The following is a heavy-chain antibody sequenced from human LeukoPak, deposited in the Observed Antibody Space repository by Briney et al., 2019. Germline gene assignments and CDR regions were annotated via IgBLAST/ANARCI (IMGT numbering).Heavy chain of an antibody. CDR3: ARDSHRGCSSTSCYFAWFDP. Sequence: ASVKVSCKASGYTFTSYYMHWVRQAPGQGLEWMGIINPSGGSTSYAQKFQGRVSISRDMSTSRVYMELSSLRSEDTAIYYCARDSHRGCSSTSCYFAWFDPWGQGTLVTVSS. CDR1: GYTFTSYY. V-gene: IGHV1-46*01. CDR2: INPSGGST. J-gene: IGHJ5*02. D-gene: IGHD2-2*01.